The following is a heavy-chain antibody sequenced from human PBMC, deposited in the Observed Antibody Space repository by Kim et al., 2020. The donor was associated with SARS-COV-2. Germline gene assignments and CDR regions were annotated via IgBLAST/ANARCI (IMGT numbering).Heavy chain of an antibody. V-gene: IGHV3-23*01. CDR3: ATRKGSYYYYGMDV. J-gene: IGHJ6*02. Sequence: ADSVKGRFTICRDNSKNTLYLQMNSLRAEDTAVYYCATRKGSYYYYGMDVWGQGTTVTVSS.